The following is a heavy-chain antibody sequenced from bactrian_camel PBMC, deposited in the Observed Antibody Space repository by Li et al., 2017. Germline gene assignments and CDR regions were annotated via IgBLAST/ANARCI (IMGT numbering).Heavy chain of an antibody. CDR2: IAKDGTT. J-gene: IGHJ4*01. CDR1: GYTYSSGC. V-gene: IGHV3S53*01. Sequence: HVQLVESGGGSVRAGGSLRLSCAASGYTYSSGCMSWFRQAPGKEREFVSGIAKDGTTTYEESVKGRFAISQDNTKFTVYLQMNNLKPEDTAMYFCVADRLVVVVTATPNPSTTGARGPRSPSP. CDR3: VADRLVVVVTATPNPSTT. D-gene: IGHD2*01.